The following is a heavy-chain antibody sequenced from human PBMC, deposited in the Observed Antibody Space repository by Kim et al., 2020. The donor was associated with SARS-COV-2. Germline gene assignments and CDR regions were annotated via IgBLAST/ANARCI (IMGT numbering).Heavy chain of an antibody. CDR2: INAGNGNT. CDR1: GYTFTSYA. Sequence: ASVKVSCKASGYTFTSYAMHWVRQAPGQRLEWMGWINAGNGNTKYSQKFQGRVTITRDTSASTAYMELSSLRSEDTAVYYCARDLLSSSSGLVQRLFDYWGQGTLVTVSS. V-gene: IGHV1-3*01. CDR3: ARDLLSSSSGLVQRLFDY. J-gene: IGHJ4*02. D-gene: IGHD6-13*01.